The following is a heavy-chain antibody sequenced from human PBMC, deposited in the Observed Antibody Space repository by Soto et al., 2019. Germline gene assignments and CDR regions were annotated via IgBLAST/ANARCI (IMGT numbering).Heavy chain of an antibody. D-gene: IGHD3-22*01. CDR2: IYHSGST. CDR3: AKSYYDTTGFAVDP. CDR1: GGSISSGGYS. Sequence: SETLSLTCAVSGGSISSGGYSWSWIRQPPGKGLEWIGYIYHSGSTYYNPSLKSRVTISVDRSKNQFSLKLSSVTAADTAVYYCAKSYYDTTGFAVDPWGQGTLVTVSS. J-gene: IGHJ5*02. V-gene: IGHV4-30-2*01.